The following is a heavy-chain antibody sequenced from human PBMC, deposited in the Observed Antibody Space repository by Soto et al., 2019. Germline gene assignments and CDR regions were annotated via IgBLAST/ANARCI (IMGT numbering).Heavy chain of an antibody. V-gene: IGHV3-33*01. CDR2: IWYDGSNK. CDR1: GFTFSSYG. J-gene: IGHJ4*02. CDR3: ARDGFGSGHSYFDY. D-gene: IGHD6-19*01. Sequence: QVQLVESGGGVGQPGRSLRLSCAASGFTFSSYGMHWVRQAPGKGLEWVAVIWYDGSNKYYADSVKGRFTISRDNSKNTLYLQMNSLRAADTSVYYCARDGFGSGHSYFDYWGQGTLVTVSS.